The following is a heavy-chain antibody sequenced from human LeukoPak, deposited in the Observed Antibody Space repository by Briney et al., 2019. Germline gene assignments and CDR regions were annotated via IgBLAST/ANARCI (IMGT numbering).Heavy chain of an antibody. CDR3: AADEAAANGMDV. Sequence: GASVKVSCKASGGTFSSCAISWVRQAPGQGLEWMGGIIPIFGTANYAQKFQGRVTITADESTSTAYMELSSLRSEDTAVYYCAADEAAANGMDVWGQGTTVTVSS. CDR2: IIPIFGTA. CDR1: GGTFSSCA. V-gene: IGHV1-69*13. D-gene: IGHD6-13*01. J-gene: IGHJ6*02.